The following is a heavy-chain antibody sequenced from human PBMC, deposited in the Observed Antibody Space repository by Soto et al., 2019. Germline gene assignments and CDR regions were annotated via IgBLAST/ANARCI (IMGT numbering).Heavy chain of an antibody. J-gene: IGHJ4*02. CDR3: AKDPSRGVTVTADF. Sequence: GGSLRLSCAAAGFTFSNYAMSWVRQAPGKGLEWVSSISGAGGVTHFADSVRGRFTISRDNSKDTLYLQMNSLTAEDTAVYYCAKDPSRGVTVTADFWGQGTLVTVSS. CDR2: ISGAGGVT. CDR1: GFTFSNYA. D-gene: IGHD4-17*01. V-gene: IGHV3-23*01.